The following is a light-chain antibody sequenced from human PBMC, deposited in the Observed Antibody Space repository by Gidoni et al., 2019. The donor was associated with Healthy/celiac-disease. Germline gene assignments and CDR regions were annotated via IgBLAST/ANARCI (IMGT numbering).Light chain of an antibody. CDR1: QSVSSSY. CDR3: QHYGSSHT. J-gene: IGKJ4*01. Sequence: EIVLTQSPGTLSLSPGERATLSCRASQSVSSSYLAWYQQKPGQAPRLLIYGASSRATGIPDRFSGSGSGTAFTLTISRLEPEDFAVYYCQHYGSSHTFGGGTKVEIK. V-gene: IGKV3-20*01. CDR2: GAS.